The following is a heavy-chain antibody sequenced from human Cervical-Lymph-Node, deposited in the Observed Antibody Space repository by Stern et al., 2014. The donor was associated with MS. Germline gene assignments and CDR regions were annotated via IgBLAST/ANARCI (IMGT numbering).Heavy chain of an antibody. CDR1: GFTFDDYA. CDR2: ISWSSGSI. J-gene: IGHJ4*02. D-gene: IGHD3-3*01. Sequence: EVQLVESGGGLVQPGRSLRLSCAASGFTFDDYAMHWVRQAPGKGLEWVSGISWSSGSIGYAYSVKGRFTISRDNAKNSLYLQMNSLRSEDTALYYCAKDRLDYDFWSGLDYWGQGTLVTVSS. CDR3: AKDRLDYDFWSGLDY. V-gene: IGHV3-9*01.